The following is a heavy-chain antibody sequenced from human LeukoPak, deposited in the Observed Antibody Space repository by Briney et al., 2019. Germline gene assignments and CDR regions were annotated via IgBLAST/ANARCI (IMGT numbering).Heavy chain of an antibody. CDR2: IYYSGST. J-gene: IGHJ4*02. CDR1: GGSISSYY. Sequence: SETLSLTCSVSGGSISSYYWSWMRQPPGKGLEGIGYIYYSGSTNYNPSLKSRVTISADTSKNHFSLKLSSVTAADTAMYYCARRGYSSGSYYFDYWGQGALVTVAS. CDR3: ARRGYSSGSYYFDY. D-gene: IGHD6-19*01. V-gene: IGHV4-59*08.